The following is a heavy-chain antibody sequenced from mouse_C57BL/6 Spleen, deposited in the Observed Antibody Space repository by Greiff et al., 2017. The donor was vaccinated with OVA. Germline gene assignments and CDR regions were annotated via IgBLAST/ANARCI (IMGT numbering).Heavy chain of an antibody. CDR3: ATSTMVTTGGYYFDY. Sequence: QVQLQQPGAELVRPGSSVKLSCKASGFTFTSYWMHWVKQRPIQGLEWIGNIDPSDSETHYNQKFKDKATLTVDKSSSTAYMQLSSLTSEDSAVYYCATSTMVTTGGYYFDYWGQGTTLTVSS. CDR2: IDPSDSET. CDR1: GFTFTSYW. V-gene: IGHV1-52*01. D-gene: IGHD2-2*01. J-gene: IGHJ2*01.